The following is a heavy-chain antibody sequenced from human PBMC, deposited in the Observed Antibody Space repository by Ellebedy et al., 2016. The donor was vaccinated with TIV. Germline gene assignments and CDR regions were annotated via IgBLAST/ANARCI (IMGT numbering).Heavy chain of an antibody. V-gene: IGHV1-2*02. CDR1: GYSFTAYY. Sequence: AASVKVSCKASGYSFTAYYMHWVRQAPGQGLQWVGWINPNTGDSHYAPKFEGRVTLTRDTSISPAYMELSSLRSDDTAMYYCARDLLKAYSSGTTDYYYGMDVWGQGTTVTVSS. CDR2: INPNTGDS. CDR3: ARDLLKAYSSGTTDYYYGMDV. J-gene: IGHJ6*02. D-gene: IGHD6-19*01.